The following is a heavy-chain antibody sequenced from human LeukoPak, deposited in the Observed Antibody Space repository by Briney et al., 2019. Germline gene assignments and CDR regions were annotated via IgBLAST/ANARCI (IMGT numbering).Heavy chain of an antibody. Sequence: PSQTLSLTSALYAGSSGVYSSSWIRPPPEEGREWNGEINHSVRTNYNPSLKSGVTISVDTSKNQFSLKLSSVTAADTAVYYCARPVSGSSGWYYNYWGQGTLVTVSS. V-gene: IGHV4-34*01. J-gene: IGHJ4*02. CDR3: ARPVSGSSGWYYNY. CDR2: INHSVRT. CDR1: AGSSGVYS. D-gene: IGHD6-19*01.